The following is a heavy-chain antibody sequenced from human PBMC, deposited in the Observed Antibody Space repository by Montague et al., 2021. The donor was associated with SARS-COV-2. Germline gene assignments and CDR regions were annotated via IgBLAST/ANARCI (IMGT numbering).Heavy chain of an antibody. CDR2: INYSGST. D-gene: IGHD4/OR15-4a*01. J-gene: IGHJ5*02. Sequence: SETLSLTCTVSGGSISSYYWSWIRQPPGKGLEWIGFINYSGSTNYNPSLKSRVTMSVDTSTNQFALKLSYVTAADTAVYYCARHHQVGAVRPWGQGTLVTVSS. CDR3: ARHHQVGAVRP. CDR1: GGSISSYY. V-gene: IGHV4-59*08.